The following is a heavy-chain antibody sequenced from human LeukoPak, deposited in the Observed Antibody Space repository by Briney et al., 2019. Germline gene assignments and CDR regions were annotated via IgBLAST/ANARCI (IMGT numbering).Heavy chain of an antibody. V-gene: IGHV3-23*01. CDR1: GFTFSSYA. Sequence: GGSLRLSCAASGFTFSSYAMSWVRQAPGKGLEWVSAISGSGGSTYYADSVKGRFTISRDNSKNTLYLQMNSLRAEDTAVYYCAKMGRRGYCTNGVCHLYYYYGMDVWGQGTTVTVSS. D-gene: IGHD2-8*01. CDR3: AKMGRRGYCTNGVCHLYYYYGMDV. CDR2: ISGSGGST. J-gene: IGHJ6*02.